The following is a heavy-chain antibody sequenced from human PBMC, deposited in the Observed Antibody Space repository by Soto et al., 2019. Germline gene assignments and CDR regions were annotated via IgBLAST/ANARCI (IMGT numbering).Heavy chain of an antibody. V-gene: IGHV1-3*01. CDR2: INAGNGNT. CDR3: ASSRQVHVYSSGWTECYFDY. CDR1: GYTFTSYA. J-gene: IGHJ4*02. D-gene: IGHD6-19*01. Sequence: ASVKVSCKASGYTFTSYAMHWVRQAPGQRLEWLGWINAGNGNTKYSQKFQGRVTITRDTSASTAYMELSSLRSEDTAVYYCASSRQVHVYSSGWTECYFDYWGQGALVTVSS.